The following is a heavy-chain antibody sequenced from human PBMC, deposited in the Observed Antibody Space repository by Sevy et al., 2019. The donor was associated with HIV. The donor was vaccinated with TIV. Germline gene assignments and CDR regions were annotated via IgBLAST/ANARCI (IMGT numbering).Heavy chain of an antibody. D-gene: IGHD3-22*01. CDR3: ARDLGYYDSSGYLSPAFDI. J-gene: IGHJ3*02. V-gene: IGHV1-2*02. CDR1: GYTFTGYY. Sequence: ASVKVSCKASGYTFTGYYMHWVRQAPGQGLEWMGWINPNSGGTNYAKKFQGRVTMTRDTSISTAYMELSRLRSDDTAVYYCARDLGYYDSSGYLSPAFDIWGQGTMVTVSS. CDR2: INPNSGGT.